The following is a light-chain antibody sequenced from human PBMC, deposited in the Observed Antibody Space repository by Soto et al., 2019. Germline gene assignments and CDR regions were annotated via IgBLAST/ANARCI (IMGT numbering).Light chain of an antibody. CDR2: GTS. CDR3: QQYAYWPET. Sequence: EIVLTQSPATLSLSPGEGAPLSCRASQTVGSYLAWFRQTPGQAPRLLIYGTSIRATGIPARFSGSGSGTDFTLTISSLEAEDFAVYYCQQYAYWPETFGQGTKVDIK. J-gene: IGKJ1*01. V-gene: IGKV3-11*01. CDR1: QTVGSY.